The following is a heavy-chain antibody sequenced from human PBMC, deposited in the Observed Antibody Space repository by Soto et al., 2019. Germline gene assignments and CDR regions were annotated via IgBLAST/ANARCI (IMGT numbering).Heavy chain of an antibody. CDR3: ARDRPMDV. Sequence: ASVKVSCKASGYTFTAYYMNWMRQAPGQGLEWMGWINPASGDTKYNQKFQGRVTVTRDASISTAYMEVSSLTPDDTALYYCARDRPMDVWGQGTAVTVSS. CDR2: INPASGDT. CDR1: GYTFTAYY. V-gene: IGHV1-2*02. J-gene: IGHJ6*02.